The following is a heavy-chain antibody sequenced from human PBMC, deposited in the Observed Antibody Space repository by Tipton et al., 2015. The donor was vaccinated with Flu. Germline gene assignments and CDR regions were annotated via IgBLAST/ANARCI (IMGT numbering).Heavy chain of an antibody. CDR3: ARNPAGYPNWFDP. CDR2: INPNSGGT. Sequence: QLVQSGAEVKKLGASVKVSCKASGYTFTGYYMHWVRQAPGQGLEWMGWINPNSGGTNYAQKFQGRVTMTRDTSISTAYMELSRLRSDDTAVYYCARNPAGYPNWFDPWGQGTLVTVSS. V-gene: IGHV1-2*02. J-gene: IGHJ5*02. CDR1: GYTFTGYY. D-gene: IGHD3-16*02.